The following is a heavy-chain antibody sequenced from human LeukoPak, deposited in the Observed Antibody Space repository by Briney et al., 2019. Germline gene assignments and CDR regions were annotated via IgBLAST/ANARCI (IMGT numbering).Heavy chain of an antibody. D-gene: IGHD2-15*01. CDR1: GGTFSSYA. CDR2: IIPIFGTA. Sequence: GSSVKVSCKASGGTFSSYAISWVRQAPGQGLEWVGRIIPIFGTANYAQKFQGRVTITTDESTSTAYMELSSLRSEDTAVYYCARDSCSGGICYSLYWGQGTLVTVSS. CDR3: ARDSCSGGICYSLY. V-gene: IGHV1-69*05. J-gene: IGHJ4*02.